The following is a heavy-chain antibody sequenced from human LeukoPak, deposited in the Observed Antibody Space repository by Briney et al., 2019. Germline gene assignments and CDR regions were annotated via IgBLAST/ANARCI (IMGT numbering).Heavy chain of an antibody. D-gene: IGHD3-3*01. CDR3: ARSPPYDFWSGLVDY. V-gene: IGHV3-30-3*01. J-gene: IGHJ4*02. Sequence: GSLRLSCAASGFTFSSYAMHGVRQAPGKGLGGVAVISYDGSNKYYADSGKGRFTISRDNSKNTLYLQMNSLRAEDTAVYYCARSPPYDFWSGLVDYWGQRTLVTVSS. CDR1: GFTFSSYA. CDR2: ISYDGSNK.